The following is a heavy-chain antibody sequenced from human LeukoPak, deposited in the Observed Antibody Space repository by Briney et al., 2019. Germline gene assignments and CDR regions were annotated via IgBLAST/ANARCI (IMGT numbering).Heavy chain of an antibody. Sequence: SETLSLTCTVSGFSISSYYCSWIRQPPGKGLEWIGYISTSGSTDYSPSLKSRVTISVDRSKNQCSLNLSSVTAADTAVYYCARHDEGSGWYRSYIDLWGRGTLVIVSS. CDR1: GFSISSYY. CDR2: ISTSGST. CDR3: ARHDEGSGWYRSYIDL. J-gene: IGHJ2*01. D-gene: IGHD6-19*01. V-gene: IGHV4-4*09.